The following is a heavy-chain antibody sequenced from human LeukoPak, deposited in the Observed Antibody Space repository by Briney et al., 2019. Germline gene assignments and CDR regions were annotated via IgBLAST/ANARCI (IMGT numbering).Heavy chain of an antibody. CDR2: IYYSGST. CDR3: ARGRRDGYNLEYFDK. V-gene: IGHV4-59*08. CDR1: GGSISSYY. Sequence: SETLSLTCTVSGGSISSYYWSWIRQPPGKGLEWIGYIYYSGSTNYNPSLKSRVTISVDTSKNQFSLKLSSVTAADTAVYYCARGRRDGYNLEYFDKWGQGTLVTVSS. J-gene: IGHJ4*02. D-gene: IGHD5-24*01.